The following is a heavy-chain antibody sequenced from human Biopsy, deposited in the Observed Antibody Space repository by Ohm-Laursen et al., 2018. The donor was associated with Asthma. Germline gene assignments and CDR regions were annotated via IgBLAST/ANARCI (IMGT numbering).Heavy chain of an antibody. J-gene: IGHJ3*01. CDR2: VNTGNGDA. D-gene: IGHD3-9*01. CDR3: ARTYYDFLTGQVKDVFGV. Sequence: ASVKVSCKASGYNFISFAVHWVRQAPGQRLEWMGWVNTGNGDAKYSQKFQGRVTITRDTSASTAYMELRSLRSEDTATYYCARTYYDFLTGQVKDVFGVWGQGTMVTVSS. CDR1: GYNFISFA. V-gene: IGHV1-3*04.